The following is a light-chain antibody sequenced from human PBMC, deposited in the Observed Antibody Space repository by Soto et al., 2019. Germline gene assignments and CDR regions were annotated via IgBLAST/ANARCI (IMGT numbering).Light chain of an antibody. CDR3: QQYNSYSPS. CDR2: DAS. J-gene: IGKJ1*01. CDR1: QSISSW. Sequence: DIQMTQSPSTLSASVGDRVTITCRASQSISSWLAWYQQKPGKAPKLLIYDASSLESGVPSRFSGSGSGTEFTLTIRSMQTDDFAHYYCQQYNSYSPSFGQGTKVDIK. V-gene: IGKV1-5*01.